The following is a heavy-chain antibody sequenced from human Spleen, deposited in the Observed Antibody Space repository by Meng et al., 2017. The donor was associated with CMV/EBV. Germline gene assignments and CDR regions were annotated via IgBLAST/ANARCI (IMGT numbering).Heavy chain of an antibody. CDR2: IYPDYSDT. CDR3: ARSAAAGTSASDY. CDR1: GYSFPPSW. Sequence: KCSGYSFPPSWIAWRRQMPGKGLEWMGIIYPDYSDTRYSPSFQGQVTFSVDKSISTAYLEWSSLKASDTAMYYCARSAAAGTSASDYWGQGTLVTVSS. V-gene: IGHV5-51*01. D-gene: IGHD6-13*01. J-gene: IGHJ4*02.